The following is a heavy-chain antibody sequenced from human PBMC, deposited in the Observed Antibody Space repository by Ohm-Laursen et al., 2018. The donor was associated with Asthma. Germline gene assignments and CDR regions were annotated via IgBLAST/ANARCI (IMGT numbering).Heavy chain of an antibody. CDR1: GFTFEKYA. CDR3: AKDFRDAFDV. J-gene: IGHJ3*01. V-gene: IGHV3-9*01. CDR2: FSLDSDRR. Sequence: SLRLSCAASGFTFEKYAMHWVRQAPGKGLEWVSGFSLDSDRRDYADSVKGRFTISRDNSKNTLYLQMSRPRTEDTAVYSCAKDFRDAFDVWGQGTMVTVSS.